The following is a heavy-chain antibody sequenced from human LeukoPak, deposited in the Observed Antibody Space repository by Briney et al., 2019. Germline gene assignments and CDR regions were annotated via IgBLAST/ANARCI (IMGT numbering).Heavy chain of an antibody. J-gene: IGHJ4*02. CDR2: ISAYNGNT. Sequence: EASVKVSCKASGYTFTSYGISWVRQAPGQGLEWMGWISAYNGNTNYAQKLQSRVTMTTDTSTSTAYMELRSLRSDDTAVYYCARDWQTGTQETAFVGNDYWGQGTLVTVSS. V-gene: IGHV1-18*01. CDR1: GYTFTSYG. CDR3: ARDWQTGTQETAFVGNDY. D-gene: IGHD1-7*01.